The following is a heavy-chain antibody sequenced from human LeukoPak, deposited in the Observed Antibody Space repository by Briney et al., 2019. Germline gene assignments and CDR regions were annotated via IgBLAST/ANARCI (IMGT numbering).Heavy chain of an antibody. V-gene: IGHV4-59*12. Sequence: SETLSLTCTVSGGSISSYYWSWIRQPPGKGLEWIGYIYYSGSTNYNPSLESRVTISVDTSKNQFSLKLSSVTAADTAVYYCARDYYGSGSYPIWGQGTLVTVSS. D-gene: IGHD3-10*01. CDR2: IYYSGST. CDR3: ARDYYGSGSYPI. J-gene: IGHJ4*02. CDR1: GGSISSYY.